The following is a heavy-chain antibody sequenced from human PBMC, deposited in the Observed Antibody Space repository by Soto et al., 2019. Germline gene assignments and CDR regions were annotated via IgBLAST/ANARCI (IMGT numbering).Heavy chain of an antibody. Sequence: QVQLVQSGAEVKKPGSSVKVSCKASGGTFSSYAISWVRQAPGHGLEWMGGIIPIFGTANYAQKFQGRVTITAYESTSTAYRELSSLRSEDTAVYYCAAPYGSGSYYNGFDYWGQGTLVTGSS. D-gene: IGHD3-10*01. J-gene: IGHJ4*02. CDR2: IIPIFGTA. CDR1: GGTFSSYA. V-gene: IGHV1-69*12. CDR3: AAPYGSGSYYNGFDY.